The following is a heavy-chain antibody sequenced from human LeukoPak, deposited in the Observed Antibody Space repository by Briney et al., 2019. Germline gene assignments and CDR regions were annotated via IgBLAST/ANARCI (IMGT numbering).Heavy chain of an antibody. D-gene: IGHD3-22*01. Sequence: ASVKVSCKASGYTFTSYYMHWVRQAPGQGLEWMGIINPSGGSTSYAQKFQGRVTMTRDMSTSTVYMELSSLRSGDTAVYYCARTVRYYYDSSGYPPNFDYWGQGTLVTVSS. CDR3: ARTVRYYYDSSGYPPNFDY. CDR2: INPSGGST. V-gene: IGHV1-46*01. J-gene: IGHJ4*02. CDR1: GYTFTSYY.